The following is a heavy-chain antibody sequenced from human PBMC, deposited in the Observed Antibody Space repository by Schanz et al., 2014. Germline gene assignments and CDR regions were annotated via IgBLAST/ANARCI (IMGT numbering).Heavy chain of an antibody. CDR1: GLIFSNYV. V-gene: IGHV3-48*01. CDR2: IISASSTI. CDR3: ARAGYDADTGYDS. J-gene: IGHJ5*01. D-gene: IGHD3-9*01. Sequence: EVQLLESGGGLVQPGGSLKLSCAASGLIFSNYVMSWVRQAPGKGLEWVAYIISASSTINYADSVKGRFTISRDNAKNSLLLQLNSLRAEDTAVDYCARAGYDADTGYDSWGQGTLVTVSS.